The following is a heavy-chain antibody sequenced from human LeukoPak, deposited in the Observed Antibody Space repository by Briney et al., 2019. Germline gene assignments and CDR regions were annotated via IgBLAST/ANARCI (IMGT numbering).Heavy chain of an antibody. CDR2: IYTSGST. V-gene: IGHV4-4*07. CDR1: GGSISSYY. CDR3: ARLTLNDNGYYYFDY. Sequence: PSETLSLTCTVSGGSISSYYWSWIRQPAGKGLEWIGRIYTSGSTNYNPSLKSRVTMSVDTSKKQFSMELSTVTAADTAVYYCARLTLNDNGYYYFDYWGQGTLVTVSS. D-gene: IGHD3-3*01. J-gene: IGHJ4*02.